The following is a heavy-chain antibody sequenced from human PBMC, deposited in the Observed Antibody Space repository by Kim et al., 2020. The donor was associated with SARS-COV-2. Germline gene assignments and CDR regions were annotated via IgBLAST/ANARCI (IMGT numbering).Heavy chain of an antibody. D-gene: IGHD3-16*02. CDR2: IYSDGTT. CDR3: ARVGYFDYVRGNFRYRGIDY. Sequence: GGSLRLSCAASGFRVSSDYMSWVRQAPGKGLELVSLIYSDGTTYYADSVKGRFTISRDNSKNTLYLQMKSLRAEDRAVYYCARVGYFDYVRGNFRYRGIDYWGQGTLVTVSS. CDR1: GFRVSSDY. V-gene: IGHV3-66*01. J-gene: IGHJ4*02.